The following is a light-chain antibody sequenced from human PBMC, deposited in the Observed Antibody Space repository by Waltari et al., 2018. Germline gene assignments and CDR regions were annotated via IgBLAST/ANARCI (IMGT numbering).Light chain of an antibody. Sequence: DIQMTQSPSTLSASVGDKVTITCRSSQSLTNWLAWYQQKPGKAPTLLIYEASTLERGVPSRFSGSGSGTDFTLTISSLQPEDFATYYCQQSYSTLLLTFGGGTKVEIK. CDR1: QSLTNW. J-gene: IGKJ4*01. CDR3: QQSYSTLLLT. V-gene: IGKV1-5*03. CDR2: EAS.